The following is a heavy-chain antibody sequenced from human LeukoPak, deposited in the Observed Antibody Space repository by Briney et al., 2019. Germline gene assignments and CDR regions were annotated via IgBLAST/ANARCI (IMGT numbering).Heavy chain of an antibody. D-gene: IGHD2-15*01. CDR2: ISYDASNK. Sequence: GGSLRLSCAASGFTFSSYAMHWVRQAPGKGLEWVAVISYDASNKYYADSVKGRFTISRDNSKKTLYLQMNSLRAEDTAVYYCAKGVVAATNPTYSYYYMDVWGKGTTVTVSS. CDR3: AKGVVAATNPTYSYYYMDV. V-gene: IGHV3-30-3*01. CDR1: GFTFSSYA. J-gene: IGHJ6*03.